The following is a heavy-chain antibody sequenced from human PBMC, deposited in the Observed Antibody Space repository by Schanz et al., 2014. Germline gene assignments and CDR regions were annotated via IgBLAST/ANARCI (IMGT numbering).Heavy chain of an antibody. J-gene: IGHJ3*02. CDR3: AKSDAFDI. CDR1: GFGFSSYS. Sequence: VQLVESGGGLIQPGGSLRLSCAASGFGFSSYSMNWVRQAPGKGLVWVSRINGDGSRTAYADSVKGRFTISRDNAKNTLYLQMNSLRAEDTAVYYCAKSDAFDIWGQGTLVTVSS. CDR2: INGDGSRT. V-gene: IGHV3-74*02.